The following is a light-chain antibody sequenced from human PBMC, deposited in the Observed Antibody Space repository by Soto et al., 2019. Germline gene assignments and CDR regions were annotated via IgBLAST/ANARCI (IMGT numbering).Light chain of an antibody. Sequence: EIVMTQSPATLSVSPGERATLSCRASQSVSGNLVWYQQKPGQAPRLRIYGASTRATGIPARFSGSGSGTEFTLTISSLQSEDFAVYYCQQYNDWPPTFGQGTKVEIK. CDR3: QQYNDWPPT. CDR2: GAS. CDR1: QSVSGN. J-gene: IGKJ1*01. V-gene: IGKV3-15*01.